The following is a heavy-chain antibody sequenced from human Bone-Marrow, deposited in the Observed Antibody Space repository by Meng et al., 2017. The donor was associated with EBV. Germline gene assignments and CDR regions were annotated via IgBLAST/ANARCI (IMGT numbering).Heavy chain of an antibody. Sequence: QVQVGECGGEVKTHGSAVVGFCKASGGTFRSDAVSWVRQSRGQGLEWMGGLIPMFDARYYAEKIQERVTITADESLSTPYMDLSGLRSEDTAVHYCASESGRGFTPDYWGQGTLVTVSS. CDR2: LIPMFDAR. CDR1: GGTFRSDA. D-gene: IGHD3-10*01. CDR3: ASESGRGFTPDY. V-gene: IGHV1-69*01. J-gene: IGHJ4*02.